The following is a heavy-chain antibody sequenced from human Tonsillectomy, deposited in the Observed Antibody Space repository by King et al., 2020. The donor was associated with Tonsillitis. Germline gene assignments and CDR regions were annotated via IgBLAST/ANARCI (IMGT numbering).Heavy chain of an antibody. J-gene: IGHJ4*02. CDR3: ARHSGYYDSSGYSYDH. V-gene: IGHV4-39*01. CDR1: GGSITTSSYY. Sequence: QLQESGPGLVKPSETLSLTCTVSGGSITTSSYYWGWIRQPPGKGLEWIGSIYYSGSTYYNPFLRSRVTISVDTSKNQFSLKLGSVTAADTAVYYCARHSGYYDSSGYSYDHWGQGTLVTVSS. CDR2: IYYSGST. D-gene: IGHD3-22*01.